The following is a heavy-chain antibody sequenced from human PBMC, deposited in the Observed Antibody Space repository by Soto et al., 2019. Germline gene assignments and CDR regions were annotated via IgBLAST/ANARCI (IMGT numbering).Heavy chain of an antibody. CDR2: INHSGST. CDR3: ARGRGWFGELRDGMDV. J-gene: IGHJ6*02. D-gene: IGHD3-10*01. CDR1: GGSFSGYY. Sequence: QVQLQQWGAGLLKPSETLSLTCAVYGGSFSGYYWSWIRQPPGKGLEWIGEINHSGSTNYNPSLKRRVTISVATSKNPCAPKLSSVTAADTAVYYCARGRGWFGELRDGMDVWGQGTTVTVSS. V-gene: IGHV4-34*01.